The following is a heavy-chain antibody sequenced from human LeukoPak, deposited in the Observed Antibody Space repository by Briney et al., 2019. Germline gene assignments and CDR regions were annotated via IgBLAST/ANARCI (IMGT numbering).Heavy chain of an antibody. D-gene: IGHD6-19*01. CDR2: TSESGGST. CDR3: AKEKYSSGFFDF. J-gene: IGHJ4*02. CDR1: GFTFSSYA. Sequence: PGGSLRLSCAASGFTFSSYAMSWVRQAPGKGLEWVAATSESGGSTYYADSVKGRFTISRDNSKNTLYLQMNSLRAEDTAIYFCAKEKYSSGFFDFWGQGSLVTVSS. V-gene: IGHV3-23*01.